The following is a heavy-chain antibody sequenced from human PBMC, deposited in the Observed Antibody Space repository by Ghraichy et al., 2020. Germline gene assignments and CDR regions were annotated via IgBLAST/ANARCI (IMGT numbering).Heavy chain of an antibody. J-gene: IGHJ4*02. CDR2: ISAYNGNT. Sequence: ASVKVSCKASGYTFTNYALTWVRQAPGQGLEWMGWISAYNGNTNYAQKLQGRVTMTTDTSTSTAYMELRSLRSDDTAVYYCARELRFLEWSYFDYWGQGTLVTVSS. CDR1: GYTFTNYA. V-gene: IGHV1-18*01. CDR3: ARELRFLEWSYFDY. D-gene: IGHD3-3*01.